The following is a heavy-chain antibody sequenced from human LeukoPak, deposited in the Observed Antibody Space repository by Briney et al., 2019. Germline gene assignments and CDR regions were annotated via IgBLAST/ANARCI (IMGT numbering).Heavy chain of an antibody. J-gene: IGHJ4*02. Sequence: SETLSLTCTVSGGSISSSSYYWGWIRQPPGKGLEWIGSIYYSGSTYYNPSLKSRVTISVDTSKNQFSLKLSSVTAADTAVYYCARGVYGDYTIVYWGQGTLVTVSS. D-gene: IGHD4-17*01. CDR1: GGSISSSSYY. CDR3: ARGVYGDYTIVY. V-gene: IGHV4-39*01. CDR2: IYYSGST.